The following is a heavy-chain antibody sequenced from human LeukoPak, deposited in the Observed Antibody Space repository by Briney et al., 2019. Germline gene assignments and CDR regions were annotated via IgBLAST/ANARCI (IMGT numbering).Heavy chain of an antibody. CDR3: ARDQSMTTVTTCDY. D-gene: IGHD4-17*01. Sequence: GGSLRLSCAASGFTFSTYAMHWVRQAPGKGLEYLSAISSSGASTYYANSVKGRFTISRDNSKNTLYLQMGSLRAEDMAVYYCARDQSMTTVTTCDYWGQGTLVTVSS. CDR2: ISSSGAST. CDR1: GFTFSTYA. J-gene: IGHJ4*02. V-gene: IGHV3-64*01.